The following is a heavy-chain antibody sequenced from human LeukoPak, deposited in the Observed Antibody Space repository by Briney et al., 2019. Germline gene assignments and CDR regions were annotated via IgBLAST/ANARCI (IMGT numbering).Heavy chain of an antibody. J-gene: IGHJ5*02. D-gene: IGHD1-26*01. Sequence: SETLSLTCIVSGDSRSSYYWSWIRQPPGRGLEWIGYIYYSWSTNYNTSLKSRVSMSIDTSKRQFYLKLSSVTAADTAVYYCARQPDIGSGIDPWGQGTLVTVSS. CDR1: GDSRSSYY. CDR3: ARQPDIGSGIDP. CDR2: IYYSWST. V-gene: IGHV4-59*08.